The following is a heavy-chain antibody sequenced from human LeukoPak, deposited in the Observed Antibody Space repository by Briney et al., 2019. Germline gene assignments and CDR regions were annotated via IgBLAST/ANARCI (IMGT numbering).Heavy chain of an antibody. V-gene: IGHV3-30-3*01. CDR2: ISYDGSNK. CDR1: GFTFSSYA. CDR3: AREGIAAAFDY. Sequence: GGSLRLSCAASGFTFSSYAMHWVRQAPGKGLEWVAVISYDGSNKYYADSVKGRFTISRDNSKNTLYLQMNSLRAEDTAVYYCAREGIAAAFDYWGQGTLVTVSS. D-gene: IGHD6-13*01. J-gene: IGHJ4*02.